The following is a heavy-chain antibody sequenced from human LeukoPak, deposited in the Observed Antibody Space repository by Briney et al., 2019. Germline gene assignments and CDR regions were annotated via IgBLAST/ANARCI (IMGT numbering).Heavy chain of an antibody. Sequence: GGSLRLSCAASGFTFSYYTMAWVRQAPGKGLEWVSGVSYIATSTYYADSVKGRFTVSRDNSKNTVFLQMNSLRADDTAVNYCAQVEGKGRTAGSGWYFTDSWGQGTLVTVSS. V-gene: IGHV3-23*01. CDR3: AQVEGKGRTAGSGWYFTDS. CDR2: VSYIATST. J-gene: IGHJ4*02. CDR1: GFTFSYYT. D-gene: IGHD6-19*01.